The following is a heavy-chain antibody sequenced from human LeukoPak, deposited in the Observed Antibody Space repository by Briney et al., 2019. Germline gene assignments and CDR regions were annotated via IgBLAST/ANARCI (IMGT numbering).Heavy chain of an antibody. CDR2: IYYSGST. J-gene: IGHJ3*02. CDR3: ARLGAFDI. V-gene: IGHV4-39*01. CDR1: GGSISSSSYY. Sequence: SETLSLTCTVSGGSISSSSYYWGWIRPPPGKGLEWIGSIYYSGSTYYNPSLKSRVTISVDTSKNQFSLKLSSVTAADTAVYYCARLGAFDIWGQGTMVTVSS.